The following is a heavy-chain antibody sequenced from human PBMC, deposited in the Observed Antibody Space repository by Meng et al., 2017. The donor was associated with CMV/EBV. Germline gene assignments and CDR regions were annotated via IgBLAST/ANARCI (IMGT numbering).Heavy chain of an antibody. CDR1: GGSINTYY. CDR2: VYYNGST. CDR3: ARGSTSRGFYYYGMNV. J-gene: IGHJ6*02. D-gene: IGHD3-10*01. Sequence: SETLSLTCTVSGGSINTYYWNWIRQPPGKGLEWIGYVYYNGSTNYSPSLKSRVTISVDTSKNQFSLKLSSVTAADTAVYFCARGSTSRGFYYYGMNVWGQGTTVTVSS. V-gene: IGHV4-59*01.